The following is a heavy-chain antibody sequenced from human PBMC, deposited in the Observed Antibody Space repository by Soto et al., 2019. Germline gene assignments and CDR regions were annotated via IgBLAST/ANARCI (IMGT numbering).Heavy chain of an antibody. CDR2: IVVGSGNT. Sequence: GXSVKVSCKASGLTFTSSAVQWVRQARGQRLEWIGWIVVGSGNTNYAQKFQERVTITRDMSTSTAYMELSSLRSEDTAVYYCAAYRRDGYNYFDHWGQGTLVTVSS. D-gene: IGHD2-21*01. CDR3: AAYRRDGYNYFDH. V-gene: IGHV1-58*01. J-gene: IGHJ4*02. CDR1: GLTFTSSA.